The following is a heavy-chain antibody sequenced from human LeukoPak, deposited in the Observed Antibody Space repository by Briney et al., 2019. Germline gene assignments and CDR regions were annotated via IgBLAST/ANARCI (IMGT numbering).Heavy chain of an antibody. V-gene: IGHV3-23*01. CDR3: AKEQTSSGYFDY. Sequence: GGSLRLSCAASGFTSNIYAVSWVRQAPGKGLGWVAAISGNGGRTYYRDSVKGRFTVSRDNPKNTLYLLMNSLSAEDTALYYCAKEQTSSGYFDYWGQGTLVTVSS. CDR1: GFTSNIYA. CDR2: ISGNGGRT. J-gene: IGHJ4*02. D-gene: IGHD3-10*01.